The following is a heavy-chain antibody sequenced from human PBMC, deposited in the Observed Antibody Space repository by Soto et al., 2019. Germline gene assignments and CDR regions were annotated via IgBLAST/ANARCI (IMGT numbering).Heavy chain of an antibody. D-gene: IGHD3-10*01. J-gene: IGHJ4*02. CDR1: GGTFSSYA. CDR2: IIPIFGTA. Sequence: QVQLVQSGAEVKKPGSSVKVYCKASGGTFSSYAISWVRQAPGQGLEWMGGIIPIFGTANYAQKFQGRVTITADESTSTVYMELSSLRSEDTAVYYCARGTGAMVRGNLGYWGQGTLVTVSS. CDR3: ARGTGAMVRGNLGY. V-gene: IGHV1-69*01.